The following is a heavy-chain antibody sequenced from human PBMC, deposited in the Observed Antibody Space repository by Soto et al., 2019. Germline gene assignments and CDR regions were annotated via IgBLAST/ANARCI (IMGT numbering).Heavy chain of an antibody. J-gene: IGHJ4*02. V-gene: IGHV1-8*01. D-gene: IGHD3-9*01. CDR2: MNPNSGNT. CDR3: ARTLNYDILTGPGY. CDR1: GYTFTSYD. Sequence: ASLKVACKASGYTFTSYDINWVRQATGQGLEWMGWMNPNSGNTGYAQKFQGRVTMTRNTSISTAYMELSSLRSEDTAVYYCARTLNYDILTGPGYWGQGTLVTVSS.